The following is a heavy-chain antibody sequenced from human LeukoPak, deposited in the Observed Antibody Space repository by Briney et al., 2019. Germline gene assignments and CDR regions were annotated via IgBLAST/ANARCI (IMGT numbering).Heavy chain of an antibody. D-gene: IGHD3-22*01. J-gene: IGHJ4*02. CDR1: GFTFSDSY. Sequence: PGGSLRLSCAASGFTFSDSYMSWIRQAPGKGLEWVSYISSSGNSISYADSVKGRFTISGDNAKNSLSLQMNSLRAEDTAVYYCARGAVVVIDYWGQGTLVTVSS. V-gene: IGHV3-11*01. CDR3: ARGAVVVIDY. CDR2: ISSSGNSI.